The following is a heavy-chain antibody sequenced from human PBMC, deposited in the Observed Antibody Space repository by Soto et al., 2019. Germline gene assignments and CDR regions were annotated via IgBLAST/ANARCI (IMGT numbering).Heavy chain of an antibody. V-gene: IGHV4-59*08. CDR3: ARHPGYYDILTGYTTYYFDS. D-gene: IGHD3-9*01. CDR1: GGSIGTYY. Sequence: PSETLSLTCTVSGGSIGTYYWSWIRKPPGKGLEWIGYIYYRGNTDYNPSLKSRVTISLDTPKNQFSLKLSSVTAADTAVYYCARHPGYYDILTGYTTYYFDSWGQGILVTVSS. J-gene: IGHJ4*02. CDR2: IYYRGNT.